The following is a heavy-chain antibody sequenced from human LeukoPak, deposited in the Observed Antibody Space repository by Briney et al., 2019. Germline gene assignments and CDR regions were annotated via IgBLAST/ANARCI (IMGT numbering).Heavy chain of an antibody. V-gene: IGHV3-11*06. CDR3: VRVSIRGWYLDY. CDR1: GFTFSGHY. J-gene: IGHJ4*02. CDR2: ISSSGGDT. D-gene: IGHD6-19*01. Sequence: GGSLRLSCAASGFTFSGHYMTWIRQAPGKGLQWVSYISSSGGDTNYADSGKGRFTVSRDNARNSLFLQMNSLTAEATAVYYCVRVSIRGWYLDYWGQGALVTVSS.